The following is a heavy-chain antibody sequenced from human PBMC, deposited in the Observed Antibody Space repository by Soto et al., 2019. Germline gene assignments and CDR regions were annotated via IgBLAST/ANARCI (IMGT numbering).Heavy chain of an antibody. V-gene: IGHV3-48*01. CDR1: GFTFSSYT. J-gene: IGHJ4*02. Sequence: EVQLVESGGGLVQPGGSLRLSCAASGFTFSSYTMNWVRQAPGKGLEWVSYISSSSGTIYYADSVKGRFTISRDNAKNSLYLQMKSLRAEDTAVYHCASSGYDRGYWGQGTLVTVSS. CDR3: ASSGYDRGY. CDR2: ISSSSGTI. D-gene: IGHD5-12*01.